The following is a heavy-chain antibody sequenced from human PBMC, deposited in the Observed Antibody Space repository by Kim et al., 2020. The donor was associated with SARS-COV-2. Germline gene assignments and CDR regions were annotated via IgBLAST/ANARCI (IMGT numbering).Heavy chain of an antibody. CDR3: AREGESGYAILHYYYYG. CDR2: ISYDGSNK. CDR1: GFTFSSYA. J-gene: IGHJ6*01. D-gene: IGHD5-12*01. V-gene: IGHV3-30-3*01. Sequence: GGSLRLSCAASGFTFSSYAMHWVRQAPGKGLEWVAVISYDGSNKYYADSVKGRFTISRDNSKNTQYQQMNSLRAETTAVYYCAREGESGYAILHYYYYG.